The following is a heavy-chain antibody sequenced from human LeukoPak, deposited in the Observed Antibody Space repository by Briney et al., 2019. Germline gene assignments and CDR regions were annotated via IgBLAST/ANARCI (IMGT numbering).Heavy chain of an antibody. V-gene: IGHV4-59*01. D-gene: IGHD3-22*01. CDR2: IYYSGST. CDR1: GGSISSYY. J-gene: IGHJ4*02. CDR3: ARLTNYYDSSGYSYYFDY. Sequence: PSQTLSLTCTVSGGSISSYYWSWIRQPPGKGLEWIGYIYYSGSTNYKPSLKSRVTISVDTSKSQFSLKLSSVTAADTAVYYCARLTNYYDSSGYSYYFDYWGQGTLVTVSS.